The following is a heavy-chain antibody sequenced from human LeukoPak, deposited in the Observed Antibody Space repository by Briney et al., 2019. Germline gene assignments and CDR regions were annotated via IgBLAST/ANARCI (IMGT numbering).Heavy chain of an antibody. V-gene: IGHV4-4*08. J-gene: IGHJ4*02. CDR3: ASGAGWLIDY. Sequence: LETLSLTCTVSGGHIDRFFWNWIRQPPGKGLEWSGYIDNSGSTKYSPSLKSRITMSRDTSKKQFSLKLTSVTAADTAMYYCASGAGWLIDYWGQGTLVSVSS. CDR1: GGHIDRFF. CDR2: IDNSGST. D-gene: IGHD6-19*01.